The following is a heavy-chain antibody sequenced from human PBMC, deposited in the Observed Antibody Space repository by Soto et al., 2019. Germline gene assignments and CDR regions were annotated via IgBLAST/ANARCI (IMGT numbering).Heavy chain of an antibody. CDR1: GYTFSYYA. D-gene: IGHD3-3*01. CDR2: ISGSGGNT. V-gene: IGHV3-23*01. CDR3: SRPVVDFWSGYVY. J-gene: IGHJ4*02. Sequence: GESLRPSCAASGYTFSYYALSWVRQATGKGLEWVSTISGSGGNTYYADSVKGRFTISRDNSMNTLYLQINSLRAEDTAVYYCSRPVVDFWSGYVYWGQGTLVTVSS.